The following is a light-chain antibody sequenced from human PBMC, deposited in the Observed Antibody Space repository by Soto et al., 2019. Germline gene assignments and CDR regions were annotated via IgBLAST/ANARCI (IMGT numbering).Light chain of an antibody. CDR2: DAS. V-gene: IGKV1-5*01. CDR3: QQGYNTPRT. J-gene: IGKJ1*01. Sequence: DIQMTQSPSTLSASIGDRITITCRASHNINSWLAWYQQKPGRAPKVLIYDASSLESGVPSRISGSGSGTDFTLTITSLQPEDFATYYCQQGYNTPRTFGQGTKLEMK. CDR1: HNINSW.